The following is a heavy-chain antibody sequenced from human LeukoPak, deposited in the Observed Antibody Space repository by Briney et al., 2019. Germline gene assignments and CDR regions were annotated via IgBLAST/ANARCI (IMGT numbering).Heavy chain of an antibody. V-gene: IGHV4-59*01. CDR3: ARLTPWSGRIFDY. J-gene: IGHJ4*02. CDR1: GGSISSYY. Sequence: SETLSLSCTVSGGSISSYYWSWIRQPPGKGLEWIGYIYYSGSTNYNPSLKSRVTISVDTSKNQFSLKLSSVTAADTAVYYCARLTPWSGRIFDYWGQGTLVTVSS. CDR2: IYYSGST. D-gene: IGHD3-3*01.